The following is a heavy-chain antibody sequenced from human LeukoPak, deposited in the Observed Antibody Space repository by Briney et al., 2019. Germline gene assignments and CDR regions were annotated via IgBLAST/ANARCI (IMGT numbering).Heavy chain of an antibody. Sequence: GGSLRLSCAASGFTFGSYSMNWVRQAPGKGLEWVGRIKSKTDGGTTDYAAPVKGRFTISRDDSKNTLYLQMNSLKTEDTAVYYCTTDMIVVVIANWGQGTLVTVSS. J-gene: IGHJ4*02. D-gene: IGHD3-22*01. V-gene: IGHV3-15*01. CDR2: IKSKTDGGTT. CDR3: TTDMIVVVIAN. CDR1: GFTFGSYS.